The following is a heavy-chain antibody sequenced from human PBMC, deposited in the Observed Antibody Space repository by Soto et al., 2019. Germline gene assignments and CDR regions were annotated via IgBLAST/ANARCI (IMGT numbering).Heavy chain of an antibody. D-gene: IGHD2-21*02. CDR1: GGSISSSSYY. CDR2: IYYSGST. V-gene: IGHV4-39*01. Sequence: PSETLSLTCTVSGGSISSSSYYWGWIRQPPGKGLEWIGSIYYSGSTYYNPCLKSRVTISVDTSKNQFSLKLSSVTAADTAVYYCARHVSEAYCGGDCQPYYYYYYGMDVWGQGTTVTVSS. J-gene: IGHJ6*02. CDR3: ARHVSEAYCGGDCQPYYYYYYGMDV.